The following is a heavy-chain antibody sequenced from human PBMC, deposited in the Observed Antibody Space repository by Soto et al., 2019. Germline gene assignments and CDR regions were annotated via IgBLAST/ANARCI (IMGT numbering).Heavy chain of an antibody. Sequence: SVKVSCKASGGTFSSCSFSWVGQAPGQGVEGMGRVIPILGMANYAQKFQGRVTITADKSTSTVYMELSSLRSEDTAVYYCARGGAVVVPGAVDRHNWFDPWGQGTLVTVSS. D-gene: IGHD2-2*01. CDR3: ARGGAVVVPGAVDRHNWFDP. CDR1: GGTFSSCS. J-gene: IGHJ5*02. V-gene: IGHV1-69*04. CDR2: VIPILGMA.